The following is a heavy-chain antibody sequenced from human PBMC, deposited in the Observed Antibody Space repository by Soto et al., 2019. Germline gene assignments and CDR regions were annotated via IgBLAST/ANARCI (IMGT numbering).Heavy chain of an antibody. J-gene: IGHJ4*02. Sequence: GGSLRLSCAASGFTFSSYAMSWVRQAPGKGLEWVSAISGSGGSTYYADSVKGRFTISRDNSKNTLYLQMNSLRAEDTAVYYCAKVREAYCGGDCYGLFDYWGQGTLVTVSS. CDR2: ISGSGGST. CDR3: AKVREAYCGGDCYGLFDY. D-gene: IGHD2-21*02. V-gene: IGHV3-23*01. CDR1: GFTFSSYA.